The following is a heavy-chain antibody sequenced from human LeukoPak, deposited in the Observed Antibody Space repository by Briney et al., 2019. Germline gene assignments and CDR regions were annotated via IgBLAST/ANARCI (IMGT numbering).Heavy chain of an antibody. CDR1: GFTFDNKD. V-gene: IGHV3-13*01. D-gene: IGHD1-14*01. CDR2: IGSAGYT. Sequence: GGSLRLSCEVSGFTFDNKDMHWVRQTTGKGLEWVSAIGSAGYTYYADSVRGRFTITRDNAKQSLYLQMNSLRVEDTAVYHCVRQPDSARYGFDYWGRGTQVTVSS. CDR3: VRQPDSARYGFDY. J-gene: IGHJ4*02.